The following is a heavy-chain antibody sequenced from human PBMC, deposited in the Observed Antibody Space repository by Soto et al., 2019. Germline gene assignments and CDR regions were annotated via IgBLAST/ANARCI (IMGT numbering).Heavy chain of an antibody. V-gene: IGHV4-4*07. J-gene: IGHJ4*02. CDR2: IYSDGST. Sequence: SETLSLTCTVSCGSISDYGYYWSWIRQPAGKGPEWIGRIYSDGSTNYNPSLQSRVTMSVDTSKSQFSLWLSSVTAADTAVYYCAREGGSGRPFDYWGQGTLVTVSS. D-gene: IGHD3-10*01. CDR1: CGSISDYGYY. CDR3: AREGGSGRPFDY.